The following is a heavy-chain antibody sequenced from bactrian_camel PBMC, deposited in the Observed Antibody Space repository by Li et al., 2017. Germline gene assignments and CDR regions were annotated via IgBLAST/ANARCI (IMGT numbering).Heavy chain of an antibody. D-gene: IGHD3*01. CDR3: AARGLGADCSGPRRSSAEYVY. CDR2: LDSDGTT. Sequence: VQLVESGGGSVQHGGSLRLSCSASMFTYSRLCMAWFRQTPGKEREVVASLDSDGTTEYADSVKGRFTISQGNAENTLYLQMNSLKSGDTAMYFCAARGLGADCSGPRRSSAEYVYWGQGTQVTVS. CDR1: MFTYSRLC. J-gene: IGHJ4*01. V-gene: IGHV3S67*01.